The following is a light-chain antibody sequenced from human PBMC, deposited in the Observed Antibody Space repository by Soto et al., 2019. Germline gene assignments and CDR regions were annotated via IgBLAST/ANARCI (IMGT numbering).Light chain of an antibody. CDR1: XXNIGNNY. CDR2: DNN. CDR3: GTWDSSLSAVV. V-gene: IGLV1-51*01. J-gene: IGLJ2*01. Sequence: QSVLTQPPSVSAAPGQKVTISCSGXXXNIGNNYVSWYQQFPGTAPKLLIYDNNKRPSGIPDRFSGSKSGTSATLGITGLQTGDEADYYCGTWDSSLSAVVFGGGTKLTVL.